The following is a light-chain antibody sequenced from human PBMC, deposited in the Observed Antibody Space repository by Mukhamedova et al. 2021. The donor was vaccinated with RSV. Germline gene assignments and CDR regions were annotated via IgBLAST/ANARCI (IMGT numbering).Light chain of an antibody. J-gene: IGLJ2*01. Sequence: SSGSIAGNYVQWYQQRPGSSPTTVIYEHDQRPSGVPDRFSGSIDSSSNSASLTISGLMTEDEADYYCQYYDGRHVVFGGGTKLT. V-gene: IGLV6-57*01. CDR1: SGSIAGNY. CDR3: QYYDGRHVV. CDR2: EHD.